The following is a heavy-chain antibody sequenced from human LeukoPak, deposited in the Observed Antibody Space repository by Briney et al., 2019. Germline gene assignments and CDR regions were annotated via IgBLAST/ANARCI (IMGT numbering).Heavy chain of an antibody. Sequence: GGSLRLSCAASGFTFSAYGMHWVRQSPGTGLEWVAVIWADTYNKYYTGSVQGRFTISRDNSKNTLYLQMNSLRAEDTAVYYCAKGVYSGTYSDCWGQGTLVTVSS. J-gene: IGHJ4*02. CDR1: GFTFSAYG. CDR2: IWADTYNK. D-gene: IGHD1-26*01. V-gene: IGHV3-33*06. CDR3: AKGVYSGTYSDC.